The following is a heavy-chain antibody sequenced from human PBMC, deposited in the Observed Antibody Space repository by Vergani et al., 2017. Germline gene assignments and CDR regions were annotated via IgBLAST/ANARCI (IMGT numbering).Heavy chain of an antibody. J-gene: IGHJ6*02. V-gene: IGHV1-69*12. D-gene: IGHD2-2*02. CDR1: GGTFSSYA. CDR3: ASGGDTGDCSSTSCYSYGMDV. CDR2: IIPIFGTA. Sequence: QVQLVQSGAEVKKPGSSVKVSCKASGGTFSSYAISWVRQAPGQGLEWMGGIIPIFGTANYAQKFQGRVTITADESTRTAYMELSSLRSEDTAVYYCASGGDTGDCSSTSCYSYGMDVWGQGTTVTVSS.